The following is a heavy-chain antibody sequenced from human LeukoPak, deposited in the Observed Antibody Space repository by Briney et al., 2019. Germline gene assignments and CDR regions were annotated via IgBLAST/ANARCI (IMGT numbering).Heavy chain of an antibody. J-gene: IGHJ6*02. V-gene: IGHV3-30*18. CDR3: AQPHTLYYYGMDV. CDR1: GFTFSSYG. Sequence: PGRSLRLACAASGFTFSSYGMHWVRQAPGKGLEWVAVISSDGSNKYYADSVKGRFTISRDNSKNTLYLQMNSLRAEDTAVYYCAQPHTLYYYGMDVWGQGTTVTVSS. CDR2: ISSDGSNK.